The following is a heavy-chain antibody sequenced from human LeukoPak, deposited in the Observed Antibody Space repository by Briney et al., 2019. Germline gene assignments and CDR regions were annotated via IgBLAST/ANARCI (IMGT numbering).Heavy chain of an antibody. J-gene: IGHJ5*02. V-gene: IGHV4-4*07. CDR2: IYTSGDT. Sequence: SETLSLTCTVSGGSISSYYWSWIRQPAGKGLEWIGRIYTSGDTKYNPSLKSRVTMSVDKSKNQVSLKLSSVTAADTAVYYCARDPGVGWFDPWGQGTLVTVSS. CDR1: GGSISSYY. CDR3: ARDPGVGWFDP.